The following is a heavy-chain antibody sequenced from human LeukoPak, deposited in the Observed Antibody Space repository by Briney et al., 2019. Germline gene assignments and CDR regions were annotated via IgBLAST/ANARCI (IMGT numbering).Heavy chain of an antibody. V-gene: IGHV3-23*01. J-gene: IGHJ4*02. CDR3: AKGNGVSCYSFFDY. D-gene: IGHD2-15*01. Sequence: QRWGSLRLSCAASGFTFSTYAMSWVRQAPGKGLEWVSVICGSGDTTYYTDSVKGRFTISRDNSKNTLYLQMNSLRAEDTAIYYCAKGNGVSCYSFFDYWGQGALVPVSS. CDR2: ICGSGDTT. CDR1: GFTFSTYA.